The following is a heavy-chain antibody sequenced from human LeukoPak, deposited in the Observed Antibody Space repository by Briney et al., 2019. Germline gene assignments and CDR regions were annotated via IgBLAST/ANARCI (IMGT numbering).Heavy chain of an antibody. D-gene: IGHD3/OR15-3a*01. CDR3: ARGSVQLDY. Sequence: SQTLSLTCAVSGGSISSGGYSWSWIRQPPGKGLEWIGYICHSGSTYYNPSLKSRVTISVDRSKNQFSLKLSSVTAADTAVYYCARGSVQLDYWGQGTLVTVSS. V-gene: IGHV4-30-2*01. J-gene: IGHJ4*02. CDR2: ICHSGST. CDR1: GGSISSGGYS.